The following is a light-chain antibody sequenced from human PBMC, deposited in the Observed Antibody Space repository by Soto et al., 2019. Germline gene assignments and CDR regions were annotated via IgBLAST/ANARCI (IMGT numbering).Light chain of an antibody. V-gene: IGKV3-20*01. CDR1: QSVSSNY. Sequence: EIVLTQSPGTLSFSPGERATLSCRASQSVSSNYLTWYQQKPGQAPRLLIHGASSRATGIPDRFSGSGSGTDFTLTISRLEPEDFAVYYCQQYGSSPFTFGPGTKVDIK. CDR2: GAS. J-gene: IGKJ3*01. CDR3: QQYGSSPFT.